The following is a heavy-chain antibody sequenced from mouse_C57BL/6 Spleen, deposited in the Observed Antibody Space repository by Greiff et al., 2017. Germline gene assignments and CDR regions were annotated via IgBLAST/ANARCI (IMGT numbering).Heavy chain of an antibody. CDR2: ISSGSSTI. J-gene: IGHJ4*01. D-gene: IGHD2-2*01. Sequence: EVKVVESGGGLVKPGGSLKLSCAASGFTFSDYGMHWVRQAPEKGLEWVAYISSGSSTIYYADTVKGRFTISRDNAKNTLFLQMTSLRSEDTAMYYCAYGYVGYAMDYWGQGTSVTVSS. CDR3: AYGYVGYAMDY. CDR1: GFTFSDYG. V-gene: IGHV5-17*01.